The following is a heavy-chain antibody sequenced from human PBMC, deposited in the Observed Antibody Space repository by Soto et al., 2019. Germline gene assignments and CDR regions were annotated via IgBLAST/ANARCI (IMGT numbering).Heavy chain of an antibody. Sequence: QVQLVQSGAEVKKPGSSVKVSCKASGGTFSSYAISWVRQAPGQGLEWMGVIIPIFGTANDAQKFQGIVTINADKSTSTAYMELSSLRSEDTAVYYWALYTPTGGQQRDYYYCRDVLGQGNTVTVSS. CDR1: GGTFSSYA. CDR3: ALYTPTGGQQRDYYYCRDV. J-gene: IGHJ6*02. CDR2: IIPIFGTA. D-gene: IGHD6-13*01. V-gene: IGHV1-69*06.